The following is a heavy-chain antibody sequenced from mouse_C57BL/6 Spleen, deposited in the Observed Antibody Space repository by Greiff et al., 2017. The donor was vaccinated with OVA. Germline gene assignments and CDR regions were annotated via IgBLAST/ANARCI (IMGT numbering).Heavy chain of an antibody. Sequence: VQLQQSDAELVKPGASVKLSCKVSGYTFTDHTIHWMQQRPEQGLEWIGYLYPRDGSTKYNEKFKGQATLTADKSSSTAYMQLTSLTSEDSAVYFGARAERSPNSCGISPFAYWGQGTLVTVSA. D-gene: IGHD1-1*01. CDR3: ARAERSPNSCGISPFAY. J-gene: IGHJ3*01. CDR2: LYPRDGST. V-gene: IGHV1-78*01. CDR1: GYTFTDHT.